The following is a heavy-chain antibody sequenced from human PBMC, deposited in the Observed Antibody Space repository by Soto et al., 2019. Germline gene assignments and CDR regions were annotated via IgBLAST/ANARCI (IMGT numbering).Heavy chain of an antibody. D-gene: IGHD3-10*01. J-gene: IGHJ4*02. CDR3: AKDRRITIVRGVIGSWGY. Sequence: EVQLLESGGGLVQPGGSLRLSCAASGFTFSSYAMSWVRQAPGKGLEWVSAISGSGGSTYYADSVKGRFTISRDNSKNTLYLQMNSLRAEDTAVYYCAKDRRITIVRGVIGSWGYWGQGTLVTVSS. CDR2: ISGSGGST. CDR1: GFTFSSYA. V-gene: IGHV3-23*01.